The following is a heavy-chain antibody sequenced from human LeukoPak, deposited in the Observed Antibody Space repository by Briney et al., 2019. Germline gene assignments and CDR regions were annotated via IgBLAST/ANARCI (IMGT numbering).Heavy chain of an antibody. Sequence: SETLSLTCTVSGGSISNSTNFWGWIRQPPGKEMEWIGSLYHSGRTYYNPSLKSRATISEDSSKNQISLKMTSVTVAVTAVYYCAREFYDISAGYSAQGDVFDVWGQGTVVTVSS. CDR3: AREFYDISAGYSAQGDVFDV. D-gene: IGHD3-9*01. CDR2: LYHSGRT. CDR1: GGSISNSTNF. J-gene: IGHJ3*01. V-gene: IGHV4-39*07.